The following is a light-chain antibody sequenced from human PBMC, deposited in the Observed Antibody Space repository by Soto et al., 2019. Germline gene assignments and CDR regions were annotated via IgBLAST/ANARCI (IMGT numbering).Light chain of an antibody. CDR1: QSVSSSY. V-gene: IGKV3-20*01. CDR2: SAS. CDR3: QQYDSSLLT. Sequence: EIVLTQSPGTLSLSPGERATLSCRASQSVSSSYLAWYQQKPGQAPRLLIYSASSRATGIPDRFSGSGSGTDCTLTISRLEPEDFAVYYCQQYDSSLLTFGGGTKVEIK. J-gene: IGKJ4*01.